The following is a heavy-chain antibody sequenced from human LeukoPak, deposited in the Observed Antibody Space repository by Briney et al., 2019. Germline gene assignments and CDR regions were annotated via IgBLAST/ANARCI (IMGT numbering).Heavy chain of an antibody. CDR2: IYYSGST. V-gene: IGHV4-59*11. D-gene: IGHD3-3*01. J-gene: IGHJ5*02. CDR1: GGSISSHY. CDR3: AGAGDFWSGYHNWFDP. Sequence: PSETLSLTCTVSGGSISSHYWSWIRQPPGKGLEWIGYIYYSGSTNYNPSLKSRVTISVGTSKNQFSLKLSSVTAADTAVYYCAGAGDFWSGYHNWFDPWGQGTLVTVSS.